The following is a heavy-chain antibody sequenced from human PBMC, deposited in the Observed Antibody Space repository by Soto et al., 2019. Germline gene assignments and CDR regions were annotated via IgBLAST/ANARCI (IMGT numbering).Heavy chain of an antibody. J-gene: IGHJ6*03. D-gene: IGHD3-3*01. CDR1: GYTFTSYD. V-gene: IGHV1-8*01. Sequence: ASVKVSCKASGYTFTSYDINWVRQATGQGLEWMGWMNPNSGNTGYAQKFQGRVTMTRNTSISTAYMELSSLRSEDTAVYYCARRYDFWSGYNYYYMDVWGKGTTVTVSS. CDR3: ARRYDFWSGYNYYYMDV. CDR2: MNPNSGNT.